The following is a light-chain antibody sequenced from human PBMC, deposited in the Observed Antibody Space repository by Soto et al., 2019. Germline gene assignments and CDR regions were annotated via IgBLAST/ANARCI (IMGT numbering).Light chain of an antibody. CDR1: QSVDNNY. CDR2: GTS. Sequence: ETVVTQSPGTLSLSPGEGATLSCRASQSVDNNYLAWYQQKPGQAPRLLIHGTSNRASGIPDRFSGSGSGTDFTLTISRLEPEDFAVCYCHQYGTAPYTFGQGTTLELK. J-gene: IGKJ2*01. V-gene: IGKV3-20*01. CDR3: HQYGTAPYT.